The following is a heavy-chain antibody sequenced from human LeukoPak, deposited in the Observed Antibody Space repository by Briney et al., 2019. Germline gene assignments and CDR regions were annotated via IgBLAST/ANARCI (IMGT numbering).Heavy chain of an antibody. CDR1: GFTFSSYA. Sequence: PGGSLRLSCAASGFTFSSYAMHWVRQAPGKGLEYVSAISSNGGSTYYANSVKGRFTISRDNSKNTLYLQMGSLRAEDMAVYYCARLVGGSLYFDYRGQGTLVTVSS. J-gene: IGHJ4*02. D-gene: IGHD1-26*01. CDR3: ARLVGGSLYFDY. V-gene: IGHV3-64*01. CDR2: ISSNGGST.